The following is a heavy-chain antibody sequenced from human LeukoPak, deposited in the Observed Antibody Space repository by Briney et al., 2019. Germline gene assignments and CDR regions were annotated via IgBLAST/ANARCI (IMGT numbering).Heavy chain of an antibody. CDR2: ISSSSSTI. CDR1: GFKFSNYT. J-gene: IGHJ4*02. D-gene: IGHD3-10*01. Sequence: PGGSLRLSCAASGFKFSNYTLNWVRQAPGKGLEWVSYISSSSSTIYYADSVKGRFTISRDNAKNSLYLQMNSLRAEDTAVYYCARDGYYFYFDYWGQGTLVTVSS. V-gene: IGHV3-48*04. CDR3: ARDGYYFYFDY.